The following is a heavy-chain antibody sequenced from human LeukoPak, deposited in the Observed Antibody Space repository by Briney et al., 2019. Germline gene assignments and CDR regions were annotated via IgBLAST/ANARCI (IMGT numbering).Heavy chain of an antibody. D-gene: IGHD3-22*01. V-gene: IGHV3-66*04. CDR2: IYTGGTT. CDR1: GFTVSSKD. J-gene: IGHJ4*02. Sequence: GGSLRLSCAASGFTVSSKDMSWVRQAPGKRLEWVSVIYTGGTTYYADSVQGRFTISRDNSKNTLYLQMNSLRAEDTAVYYCAKQRRSDSSGYYYEHFDYWGQGTLVTVSS. CDR3: AKQRRSDSSGYYYEHFDY.